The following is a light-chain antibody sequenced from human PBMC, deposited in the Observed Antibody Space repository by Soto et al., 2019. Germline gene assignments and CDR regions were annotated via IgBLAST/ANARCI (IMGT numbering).Light chain of an antibody. CDR2: GAS. V-gene: IGKV3-15*01. CDR1: QSISDT. Sequence: ETVMTQSPATLSVSPGGRATLSCRASQSISDTLAWYQQKPGQAPRLLIHGASTRATGFPARFSGSGSGTDFTLTISRLEPDDFAVYYCQHYGDSSWTFGQGTKVDI. CDR3: QHYGDSSWT. J-gene: IGKJ1*01.